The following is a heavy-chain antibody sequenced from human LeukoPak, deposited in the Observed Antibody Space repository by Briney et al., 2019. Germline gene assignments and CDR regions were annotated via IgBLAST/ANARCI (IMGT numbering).Heavy chain of an antibody. D-gene: IGHD3-3*01. CDR1: GFTFSSYN. V-gene: IGHV3-21*01. CDR3: ARDYIAYDPLDY. CDR2: ISSSSSYI. J-gene: IGHJ4*02. Sequence: GGSLRLSCAASGFTFSSYNMNWVRQAPGKGLEWVSSISSSSSYINYADSVKGRFTISRDNAKNSLYLQMNSLRAEDTAVYWCARDYIAYDPLDYWGQGALVTVSS.